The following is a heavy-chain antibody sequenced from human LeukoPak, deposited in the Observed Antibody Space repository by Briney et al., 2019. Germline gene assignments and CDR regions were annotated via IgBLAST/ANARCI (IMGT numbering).Heavy chain of an antibody. V-gene: IGHV3-48*02. J-gene: IGHJ4*02. D-gene: IGHD3-9*01. CDR2: ISSSSSTI. CDR1: GFTFSSYS. CDR3: ARGFPPPYYDILTGYSLADY. Sequence: GGSLRLSCAASGFTFSSYSMNWVRQAPGKGLEWVSYISSSSSTIYYADPVKGRFTISRDNAKNSLYPQMNSLRDEDTAVYYCARGFPPPYYDILTGYSLADYWGQGTLVTVSS.